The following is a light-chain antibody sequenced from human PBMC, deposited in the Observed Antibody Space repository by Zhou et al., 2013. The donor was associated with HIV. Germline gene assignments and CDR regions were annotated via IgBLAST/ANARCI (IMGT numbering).Light chain of an antibody. CDR2: GAS. J-gene: IGKJ1*01. Sequence: EIVLTQSPAILSSSPGERATLSCRASQSISTYLGWYQQKPGQAPRLLIYGASSRATGITDRLSGSGSGTDFTLTISRLEPEDFAMYYCQQHGSSPWTFGQGTKVEIK. CDR3: QQHGSSPWT. CDR1: QSISTY. V-gene: IGKV3-20*01.